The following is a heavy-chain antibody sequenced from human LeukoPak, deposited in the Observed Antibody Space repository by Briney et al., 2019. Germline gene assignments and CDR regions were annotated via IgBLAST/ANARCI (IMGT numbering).Heavy chain of an antibody. CDR2: IYYSGST. CDR1: GGSISGYY. Sequence: SETLSLTCTVSGGSISGYYWTWIRQPPGKGLEWIGYIYYSGSTNYNPSLKSRVTISVDTSKNQFSLKLSSVTAADTAVYYCAGGRNNYYDSSGYGGPSDYWGQGTLVTVSS. D-gene: IGHD3-22*01. CDR3: AGGRNNYYDSSGYGGPSDY. J-gene: IGHJ4*02. V-gene: IGHV4-59*01.